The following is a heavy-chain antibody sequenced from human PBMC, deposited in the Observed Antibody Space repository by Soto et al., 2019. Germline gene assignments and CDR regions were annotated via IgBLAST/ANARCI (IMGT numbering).Heavy chain of an antibody. J-gene: IGHJ5*02. CDR1: GGTFSSYA. CDR3: ARGEKIGYCSSTSCSIGNWFDP. D-gene: IGHD2-2*01. CDR2: IIPVFGTA. Sequence: SVKVSCKASGGTFSSYAISWVRQAPGQGLEWMGGIIPVFGTANYAQKFQGRVTITADESTSTAYMELSSLRSKDTAVYYCARGEKIGYCSSTSCSIGNWFDPWGQGTLVTVSS. V-gene: IGHV1-69*13.